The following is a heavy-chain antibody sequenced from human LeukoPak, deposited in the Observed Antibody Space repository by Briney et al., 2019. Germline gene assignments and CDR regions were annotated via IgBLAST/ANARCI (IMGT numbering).Heavy chain of an antibody. CDR1: GFTFSNAW. CDR3: TTDSYGDYVDY. CDR2: INSKTDGGTT. D-gene: IGHD4-17*01. J-gene: IGHJ4*02. Sequence: GGSLRLSCAASGFTFSNAWMSWVRQAPGKGLEWVGRINSKTDGGTTDYAAPVKGRFTISRDDSKNTLYLQMNSLKTEDTAVYYCTTDSYGDYVDYWGQGTLVTVSS. V-gene: IGHV3-15*01.